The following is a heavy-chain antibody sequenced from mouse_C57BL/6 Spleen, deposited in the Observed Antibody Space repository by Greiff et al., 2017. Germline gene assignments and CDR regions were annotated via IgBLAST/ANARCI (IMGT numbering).Heavy chain of an antibody. CDR2: INYDGSST. V-gene: IGHV5-16*01. CDR3: ARDNTTVFDY. J-gene: IGHJ2*01. CDR1: GFTFSDYY. Sequence: EVQVVESEGGLVQPGSSMKLSCTASGFTFSDYYMAWVRQVPEKGLEWVANINYDGSSTYYLDSLKSRFIISRDNAKNILYLQMSSLKSEDTATYYCARDNTTVFDYWGQGTTLTVSS. D-gene: IGHD1-1*01.